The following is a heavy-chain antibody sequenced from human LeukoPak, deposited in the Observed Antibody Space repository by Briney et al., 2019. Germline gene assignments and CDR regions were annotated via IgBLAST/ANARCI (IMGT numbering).Heavy chain of an antibody. CDR1: GGSISSSSYY. D-gene: IGHD6-19*01. V-gene: IGHV4-39*01. CDR3: ARPEPTIAVAGTRAAFDI. J-gene: IGHJ3*02. Sequence: PSETLSLTCTVSGGSISSSSYYWGWIRQPPGKGLEWIGSIYYSGSTYYNPSLKSRVTISVDTSKNQFSLKLSSVTAADTAVYYCARPEPTIAVAGTRAAFDIWGQGTMVTVSS. CDR2: IYYSGST.